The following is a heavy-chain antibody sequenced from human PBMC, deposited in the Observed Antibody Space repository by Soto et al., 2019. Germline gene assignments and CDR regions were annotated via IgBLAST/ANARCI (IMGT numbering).Heavy chain of an antibody. D-gene: IGHD3-22*01. V-gene: IGHV3-23*01. Sequence: EVQLLESGGGLVQPGGSLRLSCAASGFTFSSYAMSWVRQAPGKGLEWVSAISGSGGSTYYADSVKGRFTISRDNSKNTLYLQMNSLRAEDTAVYYCAKDRGSYYDSSGYADAFDIWGQGTMVTVSP. CDR3: AKDRGSYYDSSGYADAFDI. CDR2: ISGSGGST. CDR1: GFTFSSYA. J-gene: IGHJ3*02.